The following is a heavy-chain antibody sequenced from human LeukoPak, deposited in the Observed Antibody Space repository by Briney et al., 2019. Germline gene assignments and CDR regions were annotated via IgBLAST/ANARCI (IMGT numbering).Heavy chain of an antibody. Sequence: GGSLRLSCAASGFTFHHYSMHWVRQPPGKGLEWVSLISWDGGITYYADSVRGRFTISRDNSKNSLYLQMDSLRAEDTAVYYCARKGNAFDFWGQGTMVTVSS. CDR3: ARKGNAFDF. D-gene: IGHD3-10*01. V-gene: IGHV3-43*01. J-gene: IGHJ3*01. CDR1: GFTFHHYS. CDR2: ISWDGGIT.